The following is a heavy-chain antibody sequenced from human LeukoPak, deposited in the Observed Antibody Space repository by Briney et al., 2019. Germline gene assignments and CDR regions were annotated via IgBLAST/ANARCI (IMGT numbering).Heavy chain of an antibody. Sequence: GGSLRLSCAASEFTFDNYAMNWVRQAPGNGQEGVSPITGNGRNTSYTVSVKGRFNTSRDNSKHTLYLKMNSLRAEDTAVYYCAKGSDEHCTGITCYPFDSWGQGTLVTVSS. V-gene: IGHV3-23*01. CDR3: AKGSDEHCTGITCYPFDS. J-gene: IGHJ4*02. D-gene: IGHD2-8*02. CDR1: EFTFDNYA. CDR2: ITGNGRNT.